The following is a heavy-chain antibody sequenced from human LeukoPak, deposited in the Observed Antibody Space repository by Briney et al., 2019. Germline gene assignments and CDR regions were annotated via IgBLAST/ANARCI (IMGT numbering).Heavy chain of an antibody. Sequence: PGGSLRLSCAASGFTFSSYGMHWVRQAPGKGLEWVAFIRYDGSNKYYADSVKGRFTISRDNSKNTLYLQMNSLRAEDTAVHYCARRGPIAAAASFDYWGQGTLVTVSS. J-gene: IGHJ4*02. V-gene: IGHV3-30*02. CDR1: GFTFSSYG. D-gene: IGHD6-13*01. CDR3: ARRGPIAAAASFDY. CDR2: IRYDGSNK.